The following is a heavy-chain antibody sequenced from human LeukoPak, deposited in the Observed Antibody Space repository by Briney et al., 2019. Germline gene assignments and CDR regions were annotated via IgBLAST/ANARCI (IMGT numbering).Heavy chain of an antibody. D-gene: IGHD2-8*01. CDR2: ISAYNGNT. Sequence: ASVKVSCTASGYTFTIYGISWVRQAPGQGLEWMGWISAYNGNTNYAQKLQGRVTMTTDTSTSTAYMELRSLRSDDTAVYYCARDASRHCTNGVCDTYYYYGMDVWGQGTTVTVSS. J-gene: IGHJ6*02. CDR3: ARDASRHCTNGVCDTYYYYGMDV. CDR1: GYTFTIYG. V-gene: IGHV1-18*01.